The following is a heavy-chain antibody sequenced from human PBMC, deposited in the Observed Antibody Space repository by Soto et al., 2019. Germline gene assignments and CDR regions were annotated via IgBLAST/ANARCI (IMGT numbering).Heavy chain of an antibody. D-gene: IGHD3-22*01. CDR3: ARDNGADYDSSGYYPFDY. J-gene: IGHJ4*02. CDR1: GGSISSYY. V-gene: IGHV4-59*01. Sequence: SETLSLTCTVSGGSISSYYWSWIRQPPGKGLEWIGYIYYSGSTNYNPSLKSRVTISVDTSKNQFSLKLSSVTAADTAVYYCARDNGADYDSSGYYPFDYWGQGNLVTVS. CDR2: IYYSGST.